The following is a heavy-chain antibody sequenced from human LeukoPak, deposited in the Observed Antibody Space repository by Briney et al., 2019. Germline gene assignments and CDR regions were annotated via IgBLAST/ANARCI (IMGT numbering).Heavy chain of an antibody. Sequence: PGGSLRLSCAASGFTFSSYGMHWVRQAPGKGLEWVAVIWYDGSNKYYADSVKGRFTISRDNSKNTLYLQMNSLRAEDTAVYYCARVRVMGYSSSLDYWGQGTLVTVSS. CDR1: GFTFSSYG. D-gene: IGHD6-13*01. CDR2: IWYDGSNK. V-gene: IGHV3-33*01. CDR3: ARVRVMGYSSSLDY. J-gene: IGHJ4*02.